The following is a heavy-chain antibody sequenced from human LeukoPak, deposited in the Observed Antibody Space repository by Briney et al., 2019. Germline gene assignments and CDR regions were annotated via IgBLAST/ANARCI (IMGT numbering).Heavy chain of an antibody. CDR2: INHSGST. CDR3: ARLFWFGELSWRNWFDP. V-gene: IGHV4-34*01. CDR1: GGSFSGYY. D-gene: IGHD3-10*01. J-gene: IGHJ5*02. Sequence: PSETLSLTCAVYGGSFSGYYWSWIRQPPGKGPEWIGEINHSGSTNYNPSLKSRVTISVDTSKNQFSLKLSSVTAADTAVYYCARLFWFGELSWRNWFDPWGQGTLVTVSS.